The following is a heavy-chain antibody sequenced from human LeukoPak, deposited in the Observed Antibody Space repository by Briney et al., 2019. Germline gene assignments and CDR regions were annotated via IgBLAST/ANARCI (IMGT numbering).Heavy chain of an antibody. CDR1: GGSISSGGYY. Sequence: SETLSLTCTVSGGSISSGGYYWSWIRQHPGKGLEWIGYINYSGNIYYNPSLKSRVIISVDTSKNQFSLKLSSVTAADTAVYYCARDLWFGEFYGMDVWGQGTTVTVSS. CDR3: ARDLWFGEFYGMDV. V-gene: IGHV4-31*03. J-gene: IGHJ6*02. CDR2: INYSGNI. D-gene: IGHD3-10*01.